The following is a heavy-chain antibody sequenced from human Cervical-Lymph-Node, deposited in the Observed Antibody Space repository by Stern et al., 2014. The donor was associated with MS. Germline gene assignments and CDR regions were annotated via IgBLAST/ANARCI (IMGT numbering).Heavy chain of an antibody. CDR3: AREDRSSWHMFDY. CDR2: INSDGTRT. D-gene: IGHD3-10*02. CDR1: GFAFSSSW. J-gene: IGHJ4*02. V-gene: IGHV3-74*02. Sequence: EDQLVDSGGGLVQPGGSLRLSCTASGFAFSSSWMHWVRQGPGKALEWVSWINSDGTRTRYADSVKGRFTISRDNAKSTLYLEMNNLRAEDSAVYYCAREDRSSWHMFDYWGQGSLVTVSS.